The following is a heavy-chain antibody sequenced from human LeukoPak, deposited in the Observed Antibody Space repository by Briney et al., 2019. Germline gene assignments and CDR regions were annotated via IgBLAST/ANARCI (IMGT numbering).Heavy chain of an antibody. J-gene: IGHJ4*02. D-gene: IGHD3-10*01. CDR1: GGSISTYY. CDR3: ARAEVLPDYYAISGGFDY. Sequence: SETLSLTCTASGGSISTYYWSWIRQPPGKGLEWIGYIYYSGSTNYNPSLKGRVTISVDTSKNQFSLRLSSVTAADTAVYYCARAEVLPDYYAISGGFDYWGQGTLVTVSS. V-gene: IGHV4-59*01. CDR2: IYYSGST.